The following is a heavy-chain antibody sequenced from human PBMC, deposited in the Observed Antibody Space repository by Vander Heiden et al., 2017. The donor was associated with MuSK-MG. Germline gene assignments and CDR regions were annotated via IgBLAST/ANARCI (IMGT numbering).Heavy chain of an antibody. CDR1: GFTFDDYT. V-gene: IGHV3-43*01. Sequence: EVQLVESGGVVVQPGGSLRLYCAASGFTFDDYTMHWVRQAPGKGLEWVSLISWDGGSTYYADSVKGRFTISRDNSKNSLYLQMNSLRTEDTALYYCAKDTRGYSSGWYENYFDYWGQGTLVTVSS. J-gene: IGHJ4*02. D-gene: IGHD6-19*01. CDR3: AKDTRGYSSGWYENYFDY. CDR2: ISWDGGST.